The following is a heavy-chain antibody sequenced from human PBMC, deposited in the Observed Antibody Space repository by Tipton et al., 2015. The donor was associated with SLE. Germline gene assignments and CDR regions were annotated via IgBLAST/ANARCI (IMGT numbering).Heavy chain of an antibody. Sequence: TLSLTCAVYGGSFSGCYWSWIRQSPGKGLEWIGDINHSGSTNHNPSLKSRVTISVDTSKNQFSLRLSSVTAADTAVYYCARVPGLERSYYYNYYMDVWGKGTTVTVSS. CDR2: INHSGST. D-gene: IGHD1-1*01. V-gene: IGHV4-34*01. J-gene: IGHJ6*03. CDR1: GGSFSGCY. CDR3: ARVPGLERSYYYNYYMDV.